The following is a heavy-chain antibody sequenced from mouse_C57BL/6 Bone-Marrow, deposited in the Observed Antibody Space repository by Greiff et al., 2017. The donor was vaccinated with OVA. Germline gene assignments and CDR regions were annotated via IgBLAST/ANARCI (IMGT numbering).Heavy chain of an antibody. V-gene: IGHV1-77*01. CDR3: AKEGFITTVVAYYYAMDY. CDR2: IGPGSGST. D-gene: IGHD1-1*01. J-gene: IGHJ4*01. CDR1: GYTFTDYY. Sequence: QVQLQQSGAELVKPGASVKISCKASGYTFTDYYINWVKQRPGQGLEWIGKIGPGSGSTYYNEKFKGKATLTADKSSSTAYMQLSSLTSEDSAVYFCAKEGFITTVVAYYYAMDYWGQGTSVTVSS.